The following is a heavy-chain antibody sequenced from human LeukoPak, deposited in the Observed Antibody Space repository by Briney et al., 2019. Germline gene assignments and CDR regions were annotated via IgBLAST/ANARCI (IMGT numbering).Heavy chain of an antibody. J-gene: IGHJ4*02. CDR3: AKERYYDSSAYYSTY. CDR1: GFTFSSYA. CDR2: ISGSGGST. Sequence: GGSLRLSCAASGFTFSSYALSWVRQAPGKGLEWVSGISGSGGSTYYADSVKGRFTISRDNSKNTLYLQMNSLRAEDTAVYYCAKERYYDSSAYYSTYWGRGTLVTVSS. D-gene: IGHD3-22*01. V-gene: IGHV3-23*01.